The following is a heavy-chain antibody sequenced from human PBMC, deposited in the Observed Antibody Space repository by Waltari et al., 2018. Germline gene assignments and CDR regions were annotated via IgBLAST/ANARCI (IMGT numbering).Heavy chain of an antibody. D-gene: IGHD6-19*01. CDR2: ISWNSGSI. CDR1: GFTFDDYA. CDR3: AKDPFQWLESYYFDY. Sequence: EVQLVESGGGLVQPGRSLRLSCAASGFTFDDYAMHWVRQAPGKGLEWVSGISWNSGSIGYADSVKGRFTISRDNAKNSLYLQMNSLRAEDTALYYCAKDPFQWLESYYFDYWGQGTLVTVSS. V-gene: IGHV3-9*01. J-gene: IGHJ4*02.